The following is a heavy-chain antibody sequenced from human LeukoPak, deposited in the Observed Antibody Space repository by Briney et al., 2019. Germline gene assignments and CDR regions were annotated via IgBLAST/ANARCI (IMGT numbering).Heavy chain of an antibody. Sequence: SGGSLRLSCAASGFTVSSNYMSWVHHAPGKGLLWVSVIYSGGSTYYADSVKGRFTISRDNSKNTLYLQMNSLRAEDTAVYYCARAPSEWFGELSPYYYGMDVWGQGTTVTVSS. CDR3: ARAPSEWFGELSPYYYGMDV. D-gene: IGHD3-10*01. CDR2: IYSGGST. CDR1: GFTVSSNY. J-gene: IGHJ6*02. V-gene: IGHV3-66*01.